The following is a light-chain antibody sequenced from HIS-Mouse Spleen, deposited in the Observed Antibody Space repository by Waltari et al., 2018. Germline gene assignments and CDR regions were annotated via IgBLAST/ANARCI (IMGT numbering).Light chain of an antibody. J-gene: IGLJ2*01. V-gene: IGLV2-23*01. Sequence: QSALTQPASVSGSPGQSFTISFTGPSRAVGTHTLVPWYQQHPGKAPKSMIYEGSKRPSGVSNRFSGSKSGNTASLTISGLQAEDEADYYCCSYAGSSTVVFGGGTKLTVL. CDR1: SRAVGTHTL. CDR2: EGS. CDR3: CSYAGSSTVV.